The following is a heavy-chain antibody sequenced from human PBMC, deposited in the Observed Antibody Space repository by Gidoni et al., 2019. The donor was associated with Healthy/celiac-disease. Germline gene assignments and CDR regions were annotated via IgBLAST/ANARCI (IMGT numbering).Heavy chain of an antibody. D-gene: IGHD3-10*01. V-gene: IGHV3-30*18. CDR2: ISYDGSNK. CDR1: GFPFSSYG. Sequence: QVQLVESGGGVVQPGRSLRLPCASSGFPFSSYGMHWVRQAPGKGLEWVAVISYDGSNKYYADSVKGRFTISRDNSKNTLYLQMNSLRAEDTAVYYCAKVVWYGSGSHGPDYWGQGTLVTVSS. J-gene: IGHJ4*02. CDR3: AKVVWYGSGSHGPDY.